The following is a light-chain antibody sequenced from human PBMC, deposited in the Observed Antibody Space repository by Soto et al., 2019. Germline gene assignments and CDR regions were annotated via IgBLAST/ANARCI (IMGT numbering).Light chain of an antibody. CDR1: QSINNY. CDR3: QYRGIWPPGAT. CDR2: DAS. Sequence: EIVLTQSPVTLSLSPGERATLSCRASQSINNYLAWYQQKPGQPPRLLIYDASNRATAIPVRFSGSGSGTDFTLTISILEPDDSAVYYCQYRGIWPPGATFGGGTKVEI. J-gene: IGKJ4*01. V-gene: IGKV3-11*01.